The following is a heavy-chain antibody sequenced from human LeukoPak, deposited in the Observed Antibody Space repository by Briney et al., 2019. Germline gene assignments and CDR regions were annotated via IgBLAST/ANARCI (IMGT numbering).Heavy chain of an antibody. CDR3: ARDRTRSYGYLDY. D-gene: IGHD5-18*01. J-gene: IGHJ4*02. V-gene: IGHV3-33*01. CDR2: IWYDGSNK. Sequence: GGSLRLSCAASGFTCSSYGMHWVRQAPGKGLEWVAVIWYDGSNKYYADSVKGRFTISRDNSKNTLYLQMNSLRAEDTAVYYCARDRTRSYGYLDYWGQGTLVTVSS. CDR1: GFTCSSYG.